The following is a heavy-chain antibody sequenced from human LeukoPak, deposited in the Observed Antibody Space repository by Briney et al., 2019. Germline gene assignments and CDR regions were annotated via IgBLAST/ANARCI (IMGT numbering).Heavy chain of an antibody. V-gene: IGHV1-69*05. J-gene: IGHJ4*02. D-gene: IGHD3-22*01. CDR2: IIPIFGTA. Sequence: ASVKVSCKASGGTFSSCAISWVRQAPGQGLEWMGGIIPIFGTANYAQKFQGRVTITTDESTSTAYMELSSLRSEDTAVYYCASHPNYYDSSGYYYFDYWGQGTLVTVSS. CDR1: GGTFSSCA. CDR3: ASHPNYYDSSGYYYFDY.